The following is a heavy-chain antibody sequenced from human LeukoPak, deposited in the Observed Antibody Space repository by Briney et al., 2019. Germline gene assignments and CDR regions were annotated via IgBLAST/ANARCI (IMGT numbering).Heavy chain of an antibody. D-gene: IGHD6-13*01. J-gene: IGHJ5*02. Sequence: GGSLRLSCAASGFTVSSNYMSWVRQAPGKGLEWVSVIYSGGSTYYAESVKGRFTISRDNSKNTLYLQMNSLRAEDTAVYYCARDSAYSSSPWGQGTLVTVSS. CDR3: ARDSAYSSSP. CDR2: IYSGGST. CDR1: GFTVSSNY. V-gene: IGHV3-66*01.